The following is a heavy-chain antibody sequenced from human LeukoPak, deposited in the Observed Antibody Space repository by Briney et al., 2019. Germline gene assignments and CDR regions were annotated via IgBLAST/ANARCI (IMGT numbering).Heavy chain of an antibody. CDR2: IYYSGST. Sequence: SETLSLTCTVSGGSISSSSYYWGWIRQPPGKGLEWIGSIYYSGSTNYNPSLKSRVTISVDTSKNQFSLKLSSVTAADTAVYYCARGRGDYVWGSYSGVGAFDIWGQGTMVTVSS. V-gene: IGHV4-39*07. CDR3: ARGRGDYVWGSYSGVGAFDI. D-gene: IGHD3-16*01. J-gene: IGHJ3*02. CDR1: GGSISSSSYY.